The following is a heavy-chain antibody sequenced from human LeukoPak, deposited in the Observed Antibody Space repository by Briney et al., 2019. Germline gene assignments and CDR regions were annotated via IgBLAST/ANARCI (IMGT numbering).Heavy chain of an antibody. J-gene: IGHJ4*02. CDR3: AKDMSQLEPFDY. CDR1: GFTVSSNY. V-gene: IGHV3-53*01. D-gene: IGHD1-1*01. CDR2: IYSCGST. Sequence: PGGSLRLSCAASGFTVSSNYMSWVRQAPGKGLEWVSVIYSCGSTYYADSVKGRFTISRDNSKNTLYLQMNSLRAEDTAVYYCAKDMSQLEPFDYWGQGTLVTVSS.